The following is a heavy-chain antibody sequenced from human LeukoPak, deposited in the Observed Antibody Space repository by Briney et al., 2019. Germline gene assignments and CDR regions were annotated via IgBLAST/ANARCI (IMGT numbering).Heavy chain of an antibody. CDR3: ANILGGAITLPGNGDAFDI. Sequence: PGGSLRLSCAASGFTFSSYAMSWVRQAPGKGLEWVSAISGSGGSTYYADSVKGRFTISRDNSKNTLYLQMNSLRAEDTAVYYCANILGGAITLPGNGDAFDIWGQGTMVTVSS. CDR2: ISGSGGST. J-gene: IGHJ3*02. D-gene: IGHD3-16*02. CDR1: GFTFSSYA. V-gene: IGHV3-23*01.